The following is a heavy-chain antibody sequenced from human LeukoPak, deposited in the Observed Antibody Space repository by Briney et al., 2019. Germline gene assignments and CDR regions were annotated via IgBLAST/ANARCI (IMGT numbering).Heavy chain of an antibody. J-gene: IGHJ4*02. Sequence: PSETLSLTCAVYGGSFSGYYWSWIRQPPGKGLEWIGEINHSGSTNCNPSLKSRVTISVDTSKNQFSLKLSSVTAADTAVYYCARGLFGYYDSSGYSGAYFDYWGQGTLVTVSS. CDR2: INHSGST. CDR3: ARGLFGYYDSSGYSGAYFDY. V-gene: IGHV4-34*01. D-gene: IGHD3-22*01. CDR1: GGSFSGYY.